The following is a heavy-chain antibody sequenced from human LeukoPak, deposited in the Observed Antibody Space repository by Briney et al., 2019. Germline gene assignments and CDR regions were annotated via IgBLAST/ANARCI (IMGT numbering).Heavy chain of an antibody. CDR3: VRGDWYFES. CDR1: GFNFSDSR. Sequence: GGSLRLSCATSGFNFSDSRMTWVRQAPGKGLQWVSNINRDGTEKHYLDSVEGRFTISRDNAKKSLYLQMSSLRPQDTAVYFCVRGDWYFESWGQGTEVPVSS. J-gene: IGHJ4*02. CDR2: INRDGTEK. V-gene: IGHV3-7*04. D-gene: IGHD2-21*01.